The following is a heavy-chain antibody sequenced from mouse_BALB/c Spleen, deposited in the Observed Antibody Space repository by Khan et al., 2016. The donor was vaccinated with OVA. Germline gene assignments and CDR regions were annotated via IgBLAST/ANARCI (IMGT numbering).Heavy chain of an antibody. Sequence: EVQLQESGPGLVKPSQSLSLTCTVTGYSITSEYAWNWIRQFPGNKLEWMGYISSTGSTSYNPSLKSRISITRDTSKNQFFLQLKSVTTEDTATYYCARSLYYCYGEALDFWGRGTSVTVSS. CDR3: ARSLYYCYGEALDF. CDR1: GYSITSEYA. D-gene: IGHD2-2*01. V-gene: IGHV3-2*02. CDR2: ISSTGST. J-gene: IGHJ4*01.